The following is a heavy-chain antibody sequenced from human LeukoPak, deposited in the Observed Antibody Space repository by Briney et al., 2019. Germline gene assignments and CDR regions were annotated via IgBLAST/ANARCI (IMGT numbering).Heavy chain of an antibody. CDR2: LFHSGTR. CDR3: ARGRYCSSTSCYTGLWQWLPRQNWFDP. D-gene: IGHD2-2*02. V-gene: IGHV4-59*08. Sequence: SETLSLTCTVSGGSITSYYWSWIRQPPGKGLEWIGYLFHSGTRRYNPSLKSRVTISADTTKNQIFLTLNSTTAADTAVYYCARGRYCSSTSCYTGLWQWLPRQNWFDPWGQGTLVTVSS. J-gene: IGHJ5*02. CDR1: GGSITSYY.